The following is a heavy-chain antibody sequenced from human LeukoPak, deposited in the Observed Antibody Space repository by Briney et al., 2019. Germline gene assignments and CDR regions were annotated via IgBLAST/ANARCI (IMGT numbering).Heavy chain of an antibody. CDR2: ISSSSSTI. D-gene: IGHD2-15*01. CDR3: ARGWIVAYDAFDI. Sequence: HPGGSLRLSCAASGFTFSSYSMNWVRQAPGKGLEWVSYISSSSSTIYYADSVKGRFTISRDNAKNSLYLQMNSLRAEDTAVYYCARGWIVAYDAFDIWGQGTMVTVSS. J-gene: IGHJ3*02. CDR1: GFTFSSYS. V-gene: IGHV3-48*04.